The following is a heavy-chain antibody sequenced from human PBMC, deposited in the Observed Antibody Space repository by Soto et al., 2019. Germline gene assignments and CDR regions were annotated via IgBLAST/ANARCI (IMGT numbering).Heavy chain of an antibody. CDR1: GGTFSSYA. CDR2: IIPIFGTA. D-gene: IGHD5-18*01. CDR3: ARPYSYAQIYDGMDV. Sequence: ASVKVSCKASGGTFSSYAISWVRQAPGQGLEWMGGIIPIFGTANYAQKFQGRVTITADESTSTAYMELSSLRSEDTAVYYCARPYSYAQIYDGMDVWGQGTTVTVSS. V-gene: IGHV1-69*13. J-gene: IGHJ6*02.